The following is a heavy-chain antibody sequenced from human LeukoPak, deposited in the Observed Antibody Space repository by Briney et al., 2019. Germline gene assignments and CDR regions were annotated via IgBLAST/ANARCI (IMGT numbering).Heavy chain of an antibody. CDR3: ATRGDLSWFGALRH. V-gene: IGHV3-7*01. CDR2: IKQDGSQT. D-gene: IGHD3-16*02. Sequence: GGSLRLSCVVSGFNFSKYWIGLVRQAPGKGLEWVAFIKQDGSQTSYVDSVKGRFTISRDNAKNSLYLQMNSLRVEDTAVYYCATRGDLSWFGALRHWSQGTLVTVSS. CDR1: GFNFSKYW. J-gene: IGHJ4*02.